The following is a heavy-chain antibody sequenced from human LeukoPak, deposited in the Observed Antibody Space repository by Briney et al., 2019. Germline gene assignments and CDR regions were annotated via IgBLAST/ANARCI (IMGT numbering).Heavy chain of an antibody. CDR1: GGSVNSDDYY. CDR3: ARHSYRNYLGWFDP. D-gene: IGHD4-11*01. V-gene: IGHV4-39*01. J-gene: IGHJ5*02. CDR2: IYYSGST. Sequence: SETLSLTCTVSGGSVNSDDYYWGWIRQPPGKGLEWIGSIYYSGSTYYSPSLKIRVTMSVDTSNNLFSLMLNSVTAADTAVYYCARHSYRNYLGWFDPWGQGTLVTVSS.